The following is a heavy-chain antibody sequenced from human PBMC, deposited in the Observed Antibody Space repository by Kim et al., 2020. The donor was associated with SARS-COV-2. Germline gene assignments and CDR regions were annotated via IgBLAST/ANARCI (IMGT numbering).Heavy chain of an antibody. Sequence: GGSLRLSCAASGFTFSSYGMHWVRQAPGKGLEWVAVIWYDGSNKYYADSVKGRFTISRDNSKNTLYLQMNSLRAEDTAVYYCAKGARQQLVSWFDPWGQGTLVKVSS. J-gene: IGHJ5*02. D-gene: IGHD6-13*01. CDR1: GFTFSSYG. V-gene: IGHV3-33*06. CDR3: AKGARQQLVSWFDP. CDR2: IWYDGSNK.